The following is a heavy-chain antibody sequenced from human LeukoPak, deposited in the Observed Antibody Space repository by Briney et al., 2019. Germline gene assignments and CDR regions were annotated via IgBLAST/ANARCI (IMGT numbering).Heavy chain of an antibody. CDR2: IYSSGNT. V-gene: IGHV4-4*07. CDR1: GGSICNYY. J-gene: IGHJ4*02. Sequence: SETLSLTGTGSGGSICNYYWSWIPQPAGKGLKWIGRIYSSGNTNYNPSLKSRVTMSVDTSKNQVSLNLTSVTAADTAVYYCARPPSSRYPYFDYWGQGTLVTVSS. D-gene: IGHD2-2*02. CDR3: ARPPSSRYPYFDY.